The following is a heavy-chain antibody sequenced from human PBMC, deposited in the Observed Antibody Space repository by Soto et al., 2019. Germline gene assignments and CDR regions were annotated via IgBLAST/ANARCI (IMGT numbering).Heavy chain of an antibody. CDR3: ANPKYRGVVVNV. V-gene: IGHV3-23*01. J-gene: IGHJ6*02. Sequence: VQVLESGGALVQPGGSLRLSCAASGFTFSSYAIYWVRQAPGKGLEWVSTISNSGDRYYADSVEGRFTISRDNSKDTVFLQMNNLRAEDTAVYYCANPKYRGVVVNVWGQGTTVTVSS. CDR2: ISNSGDR. CDR1: GFTFSSYA. D-gene: IGHD3-10*01.